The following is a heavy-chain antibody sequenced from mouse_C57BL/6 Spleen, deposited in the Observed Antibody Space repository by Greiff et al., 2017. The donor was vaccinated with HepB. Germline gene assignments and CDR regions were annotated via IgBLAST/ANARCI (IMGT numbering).Heavy chain of an antibody. V-gene: IGHV1-42*01. CDR1: GYSFTGYY. Sequence: VQLQQSGPELVKPGASVKISCKASGYSFTGYYMNWVKQSPEKSLEWIGEINPSTGGTTYNQKFKAKATLTVDKSSSTAYMQLKSLTSEDSAVYYCARGDNYGNYGYFDVWGTGTTVTVSS. J-gene: IGHJ1*03. CDR3: ARGDNYGNYGYFDV. CDR2: INPSTGGT. D-gene: IGHD2-1*01.